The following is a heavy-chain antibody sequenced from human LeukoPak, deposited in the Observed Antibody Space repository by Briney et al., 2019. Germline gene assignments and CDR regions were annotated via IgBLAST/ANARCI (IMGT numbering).Heavy chain of an antibody. J-gene: IGHJ4*02. D-gene: IGHD3-22*01. V-gene: IGHV4-39*01. CDR3: ASRRTYYYDSSGYKKIDF. CDR2: IYYSGST. CDR1: GGSISSSSYY. Sequence: SGTLSLTCTVSGGSISSSSYYWGWIRQPPGKGLEWIGSIYYSGSTYYNPSVKSRVTISVDTSKNQFSLKLSSVTAADTAVYYCASRRTYYYDSSGYKKIDFWGQGTLVTVSS.